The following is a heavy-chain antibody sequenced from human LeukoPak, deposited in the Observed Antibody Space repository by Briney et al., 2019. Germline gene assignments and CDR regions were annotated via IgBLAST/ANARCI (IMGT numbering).Heavy chain of an antibody. D-gene: IGHD6-13*01. CDR1: GFTFSSYS. CDR3: ARHSSRSGSFDY. J-gene: IGHJ4*02. V-gene: IGHV3-21*01. CDR2: ISSSSSYI. Sequence: PGGSLRLSCAASGFTFSSYSMNWVGQAPGKGLEGVSSISSSSSYIYYADSVKGRFTISRDNAKNSLYLQMNSLRAEDTAVYYCARHSSRSGSFDYWGQGTLVTVSS.